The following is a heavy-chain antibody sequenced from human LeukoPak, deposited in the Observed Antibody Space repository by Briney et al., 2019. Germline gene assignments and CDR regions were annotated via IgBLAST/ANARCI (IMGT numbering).Heavy chain of an antibody. CDR3: ARGSELLWFGESFDP. J-gene: IGHJ5*02. Sequence: HWASVKVSCKASGYTFTGYYMHWVRQAPGQGLEWMGWINPNSGGTNYAQKFQGRVTMTRDTSISTAYMELSRLRSDDTAVYYCARGSELLWFGESFDPWGQGTLVTVSS. CDR1: GYTFTGYY. CDR2: INPNSGGT. D-gene: IGHD3-10*01. V-gene: IGHV1-2*02.